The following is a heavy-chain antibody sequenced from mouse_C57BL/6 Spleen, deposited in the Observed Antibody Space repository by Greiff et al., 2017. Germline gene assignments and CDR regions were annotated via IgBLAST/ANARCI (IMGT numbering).Heavy chain of an antibody. J-gene: IGHJ2*01. CDR2: ISDGGSYT. D-gene: IGHD2-3*01. V-gene: IGHV5-4*01. CDR3: ARDAGDGYYGY. Sequence: EVQLVESGGGLVKPGGSLKLSCAASGFTFSSYAMSWVRQTPEKRLEWVATISDGGSYTYYPDNVKGRFTISRDNAKNNLYLQMSHLKSEDTAMYYCARDAGDGYYGYWGQGTTLTVSS. CDR1: GFTFSSYA.